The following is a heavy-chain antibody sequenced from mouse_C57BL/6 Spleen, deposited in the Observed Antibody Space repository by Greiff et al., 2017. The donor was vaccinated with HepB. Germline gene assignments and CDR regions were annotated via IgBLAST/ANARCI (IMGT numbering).Heavy chain of an antibody. Sequence: VKLVESGAELVKPGASVKISCKASGYAFSSYWMNWVKQRPGKGLEWIGQIYPGDGDTNYNGKFKGKATLTADKSSSTAYMQLSSLTSEDSAVYFCARSYGSSPYAMDYWGQGTSVTVSS. CDR1: GYAFSSYW. CDR3: ARSYGSSPYAMDY. V-gene: IGHV1-80*01. CDR2: IYPGDGDT. D-gene: IGHD1-1*01. J-gene: IGHJ4*01.